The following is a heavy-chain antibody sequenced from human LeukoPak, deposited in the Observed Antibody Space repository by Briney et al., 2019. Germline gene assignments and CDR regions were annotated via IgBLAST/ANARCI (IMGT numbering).Heavy chain of an antibody. CDR3: GSSHSSSWYDW. Sequence: SETLSLTCSVSGDSLSSSHTYYWGWIRQPPGKGLEWIGSSYFRGSTYSSPSLRSRVVISVDTSKNQFSLKLNSVTAADTAAYYCGSSHSSSWYDWWGQGTLVTVTS. CDR2: SYFRGST. D-gene: IGHD6-13*01. J-gene: IGHJ4*02. V-gene: IGHV4-39*07. CDR1: GDSLSSSHTYY.